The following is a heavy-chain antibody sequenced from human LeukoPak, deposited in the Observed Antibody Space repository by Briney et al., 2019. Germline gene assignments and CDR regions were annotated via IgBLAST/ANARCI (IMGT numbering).Heavy chain of an antibody. D-gene: IGHD3-3*01. V-gene: IGHV3-73*01. Sequence: GGSLRLSCAASGFTFSRSAMHWVRQASGTGLEWVGRIRSKANSYATAYAASVKGRFTISRDDSKNTLYLQMNSLRAEDTAVYYCAKDPPSYYDFWSGSYYFDYWGQGTLVTVSS. J-gene: IGHJ4*02. CDR1: GFTFSRSA. CDR2: IRSKANSYAT. CDR3: AKDPPSYYDFWSGSYYFDY.